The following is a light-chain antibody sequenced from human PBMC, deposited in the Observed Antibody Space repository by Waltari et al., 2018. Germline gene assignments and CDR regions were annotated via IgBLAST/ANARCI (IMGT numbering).Light chain of an antibody. CDR1: NPNIGKNF. J-gene: IGLJ3*02. V-gene: IGLV1-47*01. CDR2: RDV. CDR3: AAWDDSLSGQVL. Sequence: QSVLTQPPSASGTPGQRVPIPCSGSNPNIGKNFVSWYQQPAGTAPKLRIYRDVQRPSGVPDRFSGSKSGTSASLAISGLRSEDEADYYCAAWDDSLSGQVLFGGGTKLTVL.